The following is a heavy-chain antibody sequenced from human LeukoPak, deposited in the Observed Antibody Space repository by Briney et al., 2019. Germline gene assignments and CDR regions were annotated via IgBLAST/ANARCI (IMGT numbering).Heavy chain of an antibody. CDR2: ISYDGSNK. V-gene: IGHV3-30*04. CDR3: AREGPYYFDY. CDR1: GFTFSSYA. Sequence: GRSLRLSCAASGFTFSSYAMHWVRQAPGKGLEWVAVISYDGSNKYYADSVKGRFTISRDNPKNTLYLQMNSLRAEDTALYYCAREGPYYFDYWGQGTLVTVSS. J-gene: IGHJ4*02.